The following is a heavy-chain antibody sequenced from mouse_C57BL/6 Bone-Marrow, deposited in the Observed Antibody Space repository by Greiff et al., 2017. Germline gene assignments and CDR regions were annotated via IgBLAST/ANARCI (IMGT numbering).Heavy chain of an antibody. D-gene: IGHD1-1*01. CDR2: INPNNGGT. J-gene: IGHJ2*01. V-gene: IGHV1-26*01. Sequence: VQLQQSGPELVKPGASVKISCKASGYTFTDYYMNWVKQSHGKSLEWIGDINPNNGGTSYNQKFKGKATLTVDKSSSTADMELRSLTSEDAAVYYCARDHYYGSSYDYFDYWGQGTTLTVSS. CDR1: GYTFTDYY. CDR3: ARDHYYGSSYDYFDY.